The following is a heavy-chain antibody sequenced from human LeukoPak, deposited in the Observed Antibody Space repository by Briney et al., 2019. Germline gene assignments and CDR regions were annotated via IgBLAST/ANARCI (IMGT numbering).Heavy chain of an antibody. CDR2: IKQDGSEK. CDR3: AVERVSNWGSGSYFDS. D-gene: IGHD7-27*01. Sequence: GGSLRLSCAASGFTFSSYWMTWVRQAPGKGLEWVANIKQDGSEKYYVDSVQGRFTISRDNAKNSPYLQMNSLRDEDTAVYYCAVERVSNWGSGSYFDSWGQGTPVTVSS. J-gene: IGHJ4*02. V-gene: IGHV3-7*01. CDR1: GFTFSSYW.